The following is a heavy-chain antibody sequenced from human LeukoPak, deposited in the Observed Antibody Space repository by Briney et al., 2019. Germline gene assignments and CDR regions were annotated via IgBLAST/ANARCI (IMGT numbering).Heavy chain of an antibody. Sequence: GGSLRLSCAASGFTFSSYAMSWVRQAPGKGVEWASAISGSGGGTYYADSVKGRFTISRDNSKNTLYLQMNSLRAEDTAVYYCAKDVTRSGWLEGPDYWGQGTLVTVSS. J-gene: IGHJ4*02. D-gene: IGHD6-19*01. CDR1: GFTFSSYA. CDR3: AKDVTRSGWLEGPDY. CDR2: ISGSGGGT. V-gene: IGHV3-23*01.